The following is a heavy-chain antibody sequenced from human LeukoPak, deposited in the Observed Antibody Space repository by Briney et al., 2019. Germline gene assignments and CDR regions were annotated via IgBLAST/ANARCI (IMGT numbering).Heavy chain of an antibody. CDR1: GFKFSNYA. J-gene: IGHJ4*02. Sequence: SGGSLGLSCAASGFKFSNYAMNWVRQAPGRGLEWVSGIVNSGSRTYYADSVQGRFTISRDNSQNTLYLQMNSLRAEDTALYYCAKLSDKYCSGGSCYLDYWGQGALVTVSS. D-gene: IGHD2-15*01. V-gene: IGHV3-23*01. CDR2: IVNSGSRT. CDR3: AKLSDKYCSGGSCYLDY.